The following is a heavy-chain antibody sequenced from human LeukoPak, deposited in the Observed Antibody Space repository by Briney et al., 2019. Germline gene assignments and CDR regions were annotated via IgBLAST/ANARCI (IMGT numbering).Heavy chain of an antibody. Sequence: GGSLRLSCAASGFTFSSYAMHWVRQAPGKGLEWVAVISHDGSNKYYADSVKGRFTISRDNSKNTLYLQMNSLRAEDTAVYYCARDGSGSLDYWGQGTLVTVSS. D-gene: IGHD1-26*01. CDR2: ISHDGSNK. CDR1: GFTFSSYA. J-gene: IGHJ4*02. CDR3: ARDGSGSLDY. V-gene: IGHV3-30*04.